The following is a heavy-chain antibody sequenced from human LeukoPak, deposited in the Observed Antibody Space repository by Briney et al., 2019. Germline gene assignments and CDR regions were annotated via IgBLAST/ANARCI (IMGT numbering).Heavy chain of an antibody. Sequence: SETLSLTCTVSGGSISSYYWSWIRQPPGKGLEWIGYIYYSGSTNYNPSLKSRVTISVDTSKNQFSLKLSSVTAADTAVYYCARTYSWELPSDYWGQGTLVTVSS. CDR2: IYYSGST. J-gene: IGHJ4*02. CDR3: ARTYSWELPSDY. CDR1: GGSISSYY. D-gene: IGHD1-26*01. V-gene: IGHV4-59*01.